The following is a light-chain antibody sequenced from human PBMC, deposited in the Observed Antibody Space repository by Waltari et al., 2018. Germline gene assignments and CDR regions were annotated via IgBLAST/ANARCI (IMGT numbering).Light chain of an antibody. CDR3: MQGTHWPLT. J-gene: IGKJ4*01. Sequence: DVVMTQSPLSLPVTLGQPASISCRSSQSLVHSDGNTHLNWFQQRPGQSPRRLIYKISNRDSGVPDRFSGSGSGTDFTLKISRVEAEDVGVYYCMQGTHWPLTFGGGTKVEIK. V-gene: IGKV2-30*02. CDR1: QSLVHSDGNTH. CDR2: KIS.